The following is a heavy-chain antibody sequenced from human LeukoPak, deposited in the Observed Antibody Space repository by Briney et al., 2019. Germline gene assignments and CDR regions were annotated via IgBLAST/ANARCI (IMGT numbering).Heavy chain of an antibody. CDR1: GGSISSGSYY. CDR2: IYTSGST. D-gene: IGHD7-27*01. Sequence: SETLSLTRTVSGGSISSGSYYWSWIRQPAGKGLEWIGRIYTSGSTNYNPSLKSRVTISVDTSKNQFSLKLSSVTAADTAVYYCARAGAPHGIFDYWGQGTLVTVSS. CDR3: ARAGAPHGIFDY. V-gene: IGHV4-61*02. J-gene: IGHJ4*02.